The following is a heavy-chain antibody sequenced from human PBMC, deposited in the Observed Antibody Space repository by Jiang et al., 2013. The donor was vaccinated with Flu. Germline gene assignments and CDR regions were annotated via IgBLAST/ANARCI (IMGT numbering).Heavy chain of an antibody. D-gene: IGHD2/OR15-2a*01. Sequence: WVRRGSRQGAGVGGSYMYDGSNKYYADSVEGPGFTISRDNSKSTLYLEMNSLRAEDTAVYYCARDRAWGGSEKLSIHYYFAMDVWGQGTTVTVSS. J-gene: IGHJ6*02. CDR2: MYDGSNK. CDR3: ARDRAWGGSEKLSIHYYFAMDV. V-gene: IGHV3-33*01.